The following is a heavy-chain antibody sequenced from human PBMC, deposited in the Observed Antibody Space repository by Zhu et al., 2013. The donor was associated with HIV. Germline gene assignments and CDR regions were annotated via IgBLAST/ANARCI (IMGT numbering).Heavy chain of an antibody. Sequence: QVQLQESGPGLVKPSETLSLTCTVSGGSISSSSYYWGWIRQPPGKGLEWIGSIYYSGSTYYNPSLKSRVTISVDTSKNQFSLKLSSVTAADTAVYYCARDPIGVIGGRYYYDSSGYWSWFDPGAREPWSPSPQ. J-gene: IGHJ5*02. CDR3: ARDPIGVIGGRYYYDSSGYWSWFDP. CDR2: IYYSGST. V-gene: IGHV4-39*07. D-gene: IGHD3-22*01. CDR1: GGSISSSSYY.